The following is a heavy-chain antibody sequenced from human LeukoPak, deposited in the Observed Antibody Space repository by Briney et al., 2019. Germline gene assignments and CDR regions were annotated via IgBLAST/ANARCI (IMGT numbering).Heavy chain of an antibody. D-gene: IGHD3-3*01. CDR1: GYTFTSYG. CDR2: ISAYNGNT. CDR3: ARSYYDFWSGYPQLHAFDI. V-gene: IGHV1-18*01. J-gene: IGHJ3*02. Sequence: ASVKVSCKASGYTFTSYGISWVRQAPGQGLEWMGWISAYNGNTNYAQKLQGRVTMTTDTSTSTAYMELRSLRSDDTAVYYCARSYYDFWSGYPQLHAFDIWGQGTMVTVSS.